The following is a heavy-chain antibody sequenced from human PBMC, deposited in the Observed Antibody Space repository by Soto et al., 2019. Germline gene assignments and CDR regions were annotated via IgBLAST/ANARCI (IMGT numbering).Heavy chain of an antibody. D-gene: IGHD2-15*01. CDR2: IIPIFGTA. CDR1: GCTFSSYA. V-gene: IGHV1-69*06. Sequence: SVKVSCKASGCTFSSYAISWVRQAPGQGLEWMGGIIPIFGTANYAQKFQGRVTITADKSTSTAYMELSSLRSEDTAVYYCARDRGYCSGGSCYPPLFDPWGQGTLVTVSS. J-gene: IGHJ5*02. CDR3: ARDRGYCSGGSCYPPLFDP.